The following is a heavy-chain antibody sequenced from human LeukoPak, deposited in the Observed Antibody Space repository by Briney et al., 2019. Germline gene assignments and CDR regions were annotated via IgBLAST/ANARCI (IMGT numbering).Heavy chain of an antibody. V-gene: IGHV3-30*04. Sequence: GRSLGLSCAASGFTFSSYAMHWVRQALGKGLEWVAVISYDGSNKYYADSVKGRFTISRDNSKNTLYLQMNSLRAEDTAVYYCARGRGYSYGAFDYWGQGTLVTVSS. CDR2: ISYDGSNK. CDR3: ARGRGYSYGAFDY. D-gene: IGHD5-18*01. J-gene: IGHJ4*02. CDR1: GFTFSSYA.